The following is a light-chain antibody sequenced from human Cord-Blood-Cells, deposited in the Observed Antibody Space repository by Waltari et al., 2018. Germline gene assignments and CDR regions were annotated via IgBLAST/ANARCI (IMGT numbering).Light chain of an antibody. Sequence: QSALTQPPSASGSPGQSVTISCTGTSSDVGGYNYFSWYQQHPGKAPKLMIYEVSKRPSGVPDRFSGSKSGNTASLTVSGLQDEDEADYYCSSYAGSNKVFGGGTKLTVL. CDR2: EVS. CDR1: SSDVGGYNY. J-gene: IGLJ2*01. V-gene: IGLV2-8*01. CDR3: SSYAGSNKV.